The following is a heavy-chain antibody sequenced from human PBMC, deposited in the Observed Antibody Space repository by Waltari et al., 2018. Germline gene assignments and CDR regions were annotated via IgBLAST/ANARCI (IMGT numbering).Heavy chain of an antibody. V-gene: IGHV4-59*01. J-gene: IGHJ4*02. Sequence: QVQLQESGPGLVTPSETLSLTCTVSGGSISSYYWRWIRQAPGQGLEWIGTFYNSGTTNYNPSLESRVTISVDTSKNQISLKVNSMTAADTAVYYCAGGGQWLAFDYWDQGILVTVSS. CDR3: AGGGQWLAFDY. CDR2: FYNSGTT. CDR1: GGSISSYY. D-gene: IGHD6-19*01.